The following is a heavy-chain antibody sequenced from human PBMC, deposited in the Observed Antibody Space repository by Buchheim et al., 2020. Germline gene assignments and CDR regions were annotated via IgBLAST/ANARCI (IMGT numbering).Heavy chain of an antibody. CDR1: GFNFGGYG. Sequence: VELVESGGGVVQPGRSQRLSCVASGFNFGGYGIHWVRQTPGKGLEWVAVISYDGADEYYVDSVKGRFTISRDNSKRTVYLQMNSLRPEDTAVYYCAKDRYSRSALFNMDVWGKGT. V-gene: IGHV3-30*18. D-gene: IGHD6-6*01. CDR2: ISYDGADE. J-gene: IGHJ6*04. CDR3: AKDRYSRSALFNMDV.